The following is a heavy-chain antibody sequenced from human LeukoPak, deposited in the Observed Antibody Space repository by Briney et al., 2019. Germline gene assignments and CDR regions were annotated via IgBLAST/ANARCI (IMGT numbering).Heavy chain of an antibody. CDR3: ATQEYSTSYLDY. Sequence: PGGSLRLSCAASGCTFSDYYMNWIRQAPGKGLEWVSYISSSGATIYYADSVKGRFTISRDSAKNSLYLQMNSLRAEDTAVYYCATQEYSTSYLDYWGQGTLVTVSS. J-gene: IGHJ4*02. CDR1: GCTFSDYY. CDR2: ISSSGATI. V-gene: IGHV3-11*01. D-gene: IGHD6-6*01.